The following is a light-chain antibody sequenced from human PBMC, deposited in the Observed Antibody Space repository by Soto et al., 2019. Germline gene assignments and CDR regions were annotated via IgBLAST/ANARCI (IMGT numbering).Light chain of an antibody. CDR2: DVS. J-gene: IGLJ1*01. Sequence: SVLTQPASVSGSPGQSIAISCIGASSDVGGYNYVSWYQQHPGKAPRLMIYDVSNRPSGVSDRFSGSKSGNTASLTISGLQAEDEAEYYCSSYTSSSPHVFGTGTEVTVL. CDR1: SSDVGGYNY. CDR3: SSYTSSSPHV. V-gene: IGLV2-14*01.